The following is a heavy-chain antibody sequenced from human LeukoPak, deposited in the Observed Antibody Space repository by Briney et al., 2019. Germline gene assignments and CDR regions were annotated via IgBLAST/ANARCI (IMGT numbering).Heavy chain of an antibody. V-gene: IGHV1-46*01. CDR3: ARGMTYYDILTGYSPFDY. Sequence: ASVKVSCKASGYTFTSYYIHWVRQAPGQGLEWMGIIYPGGGSTSYAQKFQGRVTMTRDMSTSTVYMELSSLRSEDTAVYYCARGMTYYDILTGYSPFDYWGQGTLVTVSS. D-gene: IGHD3-9*01. CDR2: IYPGGGST. CDR1: GYTFTSYY. J-gene: IGHJ4*02.